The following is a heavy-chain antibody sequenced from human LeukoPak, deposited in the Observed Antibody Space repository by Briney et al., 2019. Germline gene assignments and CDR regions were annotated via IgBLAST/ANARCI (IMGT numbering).Heavy chain of an antibody. J-gene: IGHJ4*02. D-gene: IGHD3/OR15-3a*01. CDR3: ARVKGTERDY. CDR1: GFTFSTYS. V-gene: IGHV3-21*04. CDR2: ISGSSTYI. Sequence: PGGSLRLSCAASGFTFSTYSMNWVRQAPGKGLEWVSSISGSSTYIFYADSLKGRFTISRDSAKNSLYLQMNSLRVEETAVYYCARVKGTERDYWGQGTLVSVSS.